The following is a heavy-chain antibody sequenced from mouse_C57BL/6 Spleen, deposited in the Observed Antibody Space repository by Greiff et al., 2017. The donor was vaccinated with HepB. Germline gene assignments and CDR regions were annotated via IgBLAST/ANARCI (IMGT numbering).Heavy chain of an antibody. CDR2: IDPSDSET. Sequence: VQLQQSGAELVRPGSSVKLSCKASGYTFTSYWMHWVKQRPIQGLEWIGNIDPSDSETHYNQKFKDKATLTVDKSSSTAYMQLSSLTSEDSAVYYCARFSNYYAMDYWGQGTSVTGSS. D-gene: IGHD2-5*01. J-gene: IGHJ4*01. CDR1: GYTFTSYW. CDR3: ARFSNYYAMDY. V-gene: IGHV1-52*01.